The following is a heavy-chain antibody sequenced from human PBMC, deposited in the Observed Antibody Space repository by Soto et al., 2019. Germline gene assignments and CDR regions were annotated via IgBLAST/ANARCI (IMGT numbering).Heavy chain of an antibody. D-gene: IGHD5-18*01. V-gene: IGHV3-23*01. Sequence: PGGSLRLSCAASGFTFSSYAMSWVRQAPGKGLEWVSAISGSGGSTYNADSVKGRFTISRDNSKNTLYLQMNSLRAEDTAVYYCARAQRGYSYGFDYWGQGTLVTVSS. CDR2: ISGSGGST. J-gene: IGHJ4*02. CDR3: ARAQRGYSYGFDY. CDR1: GFTFSSYA.